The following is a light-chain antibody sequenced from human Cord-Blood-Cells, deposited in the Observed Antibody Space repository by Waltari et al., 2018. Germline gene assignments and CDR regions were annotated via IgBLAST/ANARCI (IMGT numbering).Light chain of an antibody. CDR3: QVWDSSSDHPGV. CDR1: NIGSKS. V-gene: IGLV3-21*02. Sequence: SYVLTPPPSGSWAPGQPARTTGGCTNIGSKSVHWYQQKPGQAPVLVVYDDSDRPSGIPERFSGSNSGNTATLTISRVEAGDEADYYCQVWDSSSDHPGVFGGGTKLTVL. J-gene: IGLJ2*01. CDR2: DDS.